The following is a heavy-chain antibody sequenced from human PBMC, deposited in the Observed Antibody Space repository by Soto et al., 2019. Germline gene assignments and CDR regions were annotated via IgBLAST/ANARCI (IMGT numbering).Heavy chain of an antibody. CDR3: ARVRPPTSTRPAAVLSYLDY. J-gene: IGHJ4*02. CDR2: IYNVGFS. V-gene: IGHV4-4*02. Sequence: QVHLQESGPGLVKPSGTLSLTCGGSGASVSSIHWWPWVRRPPGKGMEGFGEIYNVGFSSYNPSLNSRVIMSMDQSRNHFSLKMSSVSAAATAVYYGARVRPPTSTRPAAVLSYLDYWGQGSLVTVSS. D-gene: IGHD2-2*01. CDR1: GASVSSIHW.